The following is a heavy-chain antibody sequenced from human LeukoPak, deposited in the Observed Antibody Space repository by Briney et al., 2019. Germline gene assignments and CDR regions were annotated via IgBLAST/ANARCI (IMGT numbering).Heavy chain of an antibody. CDR1: GFTFSSYA. J-gene: IGHJ4*03. V-gene: IGHV3-30*04. Sequence: GRSLRLSCAASGFTFSSYAMHWVRQAPGKGLESVAVISYDGSNKYYADSVKGRFTISRDNSKNTLYLQMNSLRAEDTAVYYCAREWELHYRYVGYWGQGTLITVSS. D-gene: IGHD1-26*01. CDR2: ISYDGSNK. CDR3: AREWELHYRYVGY.